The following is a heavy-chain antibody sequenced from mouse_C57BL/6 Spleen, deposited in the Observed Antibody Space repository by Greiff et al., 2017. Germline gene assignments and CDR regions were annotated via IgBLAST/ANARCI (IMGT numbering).Heavy chain of an antibody. D-gene: IGHD3-1*01. V-gene: IGHV1-50*01. CDR3: ARSGGALYAMDY. Sequence: QVQLQQPGAELVKPGASVKLSCKASGYTFTSYWMQWVKQRPGQGLEWIGEIDPSDSYTNYNQKFKGKATLTVDTSSSTAYMQLSSLPSEESAVYYCARSGGALYAMDYWGQGTSVTVSS. CDR2: IDPSDSYT. J-gene: IGHJ4*01. CDR1: GYTFTSYW.